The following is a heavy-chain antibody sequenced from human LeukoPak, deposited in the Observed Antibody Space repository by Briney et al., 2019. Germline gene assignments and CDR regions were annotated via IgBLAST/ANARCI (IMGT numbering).Heavy chain of an antibody. CDR3: ARVKGVGWYFNY. Sequence: SVKVSCKASGGTFSSYTISWVRQAPGQGLEWMGRIIPILGIANYAQKFQGRVTITADKSTSTAYMELSSLRSEDTAAYYCARVKGVGWYFNYWGQGTLVTVSS. CDR2: IIPILGIA. V-gene: IGHV1-69*02. CDR1: GGTFSSYT. J-gene: IGHJ4*02. D-gene: IGHD2-8*01.